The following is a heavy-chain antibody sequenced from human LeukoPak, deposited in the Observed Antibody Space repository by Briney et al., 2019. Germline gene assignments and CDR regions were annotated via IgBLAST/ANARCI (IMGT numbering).Heavy chain of an antibody. V-gene: IGHV3-7*01. D-gene: IGHD3-9*01. CDR3: ARDFMAPLRYFDWLPLDY. J-gene: IGHJ4*02. CDR1: GFTFSSYW. CDR2: IKQDGSGK. Sequence: GGSLRLSCAASGFTFSSYWMSWVRQAPGKGLEWVANIKQDGSGKYYVDSVKGRFTISRDNAKNSLYLQMNSLRAEDTAVYYCARDFMAPLRYFDWLPLDYWGQGTLVTVSS.